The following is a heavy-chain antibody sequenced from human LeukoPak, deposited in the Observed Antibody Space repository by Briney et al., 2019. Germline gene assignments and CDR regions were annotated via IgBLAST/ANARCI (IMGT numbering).Heavy chain of an antibody. CDR2: IYYSGST. CDR3: ASPDSSGYYGDAFDS. Sequence: SETLSLTCTVSGGSISSSSYYWGWIRQPPGKGLEWIGSIYYSGSTYYNPSLKSRVTISVDKSKNQFSLKLSSVTAADTAVYYCASPDSSGYYGDAFDSWGQGTMVTVSS. CDR1: GGSISSSSYY. D-gene: IGHD3-22*01. V-gene: IGHV4-39*01. J-gene: IGHJ3*02.